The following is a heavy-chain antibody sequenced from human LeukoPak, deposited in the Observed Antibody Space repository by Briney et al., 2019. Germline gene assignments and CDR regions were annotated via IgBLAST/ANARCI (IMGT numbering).Heavy chain of an antibody. CDR2: INPSGGST. V-gene: IGHV1-46*01. Sequence: ASVKVSCKASGYTFTSYYMHWVRQAPGQGLEWMGIINPSGGSTSYAQKFQGRVTMTRDTFTSTVYMELSSLRSEDTAVYYCARDTVTPEAPQLYGMDVWGQGTTVTVSS. CDR3: ARDTVTPEAPQLYGMDV. CDR1: GYTFTSYY. J-gene: IGHJ6*02. D-gene: IGHD4-17*01.